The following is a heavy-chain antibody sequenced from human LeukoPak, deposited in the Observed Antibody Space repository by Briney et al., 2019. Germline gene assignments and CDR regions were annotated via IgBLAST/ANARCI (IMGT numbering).Heavy chain of an antibody. D-gene: IGHD5-18*01. CDR2: IYSGGVT. V-gene: IGHV3-53*01. J-gene: IGHJ4*02. CDR3: AKGTGYSYGDRPFDY. Sequence: GGSLRLSCAASGFVISDTYVSWVRQAPGKGLEWVSVIYSGGVTYYADSVKGRFTISRDNSKNTLYLQMNSLRAEDTAVYYCAKGTGYSYGDRPFDYWGQGTLVTVSS. CDR1: GFVISDTY.